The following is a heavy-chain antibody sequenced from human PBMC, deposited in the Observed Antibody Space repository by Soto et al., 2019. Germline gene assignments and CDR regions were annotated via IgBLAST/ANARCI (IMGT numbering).Heavy chain of an antibody. CDR2: IIPIFGTA. D-gene: IGHD6-13*01. CDR1: GGTFSSYA. Sequence: SVKVSCKASGGTFSSYAISWVRQAPGQGLEWMGGIIPIFGTANYAQKFQGRVTITADESTSTAYMELSSLRSEDTAVYYCARDRQKQQLVGNYYGMDVWGQGTPVTVSS. J-gene: IGHJ6*02. CDR3: ARDRQKQQLVGNYYGMDV. V-gene: IGHV1-69*13.